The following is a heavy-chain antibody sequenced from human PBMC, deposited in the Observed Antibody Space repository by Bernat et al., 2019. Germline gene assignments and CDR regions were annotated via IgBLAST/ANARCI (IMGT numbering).Heavy chain of an antibody. V-gene: IGHV3-33*01. CDR1: GFTFSSYG. Sequence: QVQLVESGGGVVQPGRSLRLSCAASGFTFSSYGMHWVRQAPGKGLEWVAVIWYDGSKKYYADAVKGRFTIARESSKSTLYLQMNSLRAENTAVYYCAREWGTVIDSWGQGTLVTVSS. CDR3: AREWGTVIDS. D-gene: IGHD3-16*01. CDR2: IWYDGSKK. J-gene: IGHJ4*02.